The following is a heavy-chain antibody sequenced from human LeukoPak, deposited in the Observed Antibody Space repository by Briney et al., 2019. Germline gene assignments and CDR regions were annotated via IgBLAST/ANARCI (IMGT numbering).Heavy chain of an antibody. J-gene: IGHJ4*02. CDR3: PKDRSDNTTWYVGSH. CDR1: GFTFSTYA. Sequence: GGSLRLSWAASGFTFSTYAMSWVRQAPGKGLEWVSSISSSGDSTDYADSVKGRFTISRDNSKTTLYLQMNSLRADDTAIYYCPKDRSDNTTWYVGSHWGQGTLVTVSS. CDR2: ISSSGDST. D-gene: IGHD6-13*01. V-gene: IGHV3-23*01.